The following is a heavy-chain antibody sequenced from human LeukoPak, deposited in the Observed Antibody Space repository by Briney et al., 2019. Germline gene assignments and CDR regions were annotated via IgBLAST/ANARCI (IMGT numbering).Heavy chain of an antibody. D-gene: IGHD1-14*01. CDR3: ARDGRWTITTPGDH. V-gene: IGHV3-48*02. Sequence: GGSLRLSCAASGFIFSTYTMNWVRQAPGKGLEWVSSISSSSNDIFYADSVKGRFTISRDNAKNSLYLQMNSLRDGDTAVYYCARDGRWTITTPGDHWGQGTLVTVSS. CDR2: ISSSSNDI. J-gene: IGHJ5*02. CDR1: GFIFSTYT.